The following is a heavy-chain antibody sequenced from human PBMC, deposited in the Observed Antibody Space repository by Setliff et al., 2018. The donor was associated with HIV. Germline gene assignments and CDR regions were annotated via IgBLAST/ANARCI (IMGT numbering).Heavy chain of an antibody. CDR2: MNPNSGNS. J-gene: IGHJ3*02. CDR1: RSPFTSFD. Sequence: GASVKVSCKASRSPFTSFDINWVRQATGHGLEWMGWMNPNSGNSGFAQKFQGRVTMTRNSSISTAYMELSSLRFDDTAVYYCTRIRAMVRGVTSYDAFDIWGQGTKVTVSS. CDR3: TRIRAMVRGVTSYDAFDI. D-gene: IGHD3-10*01. V-gene: IGHV1-8*01.